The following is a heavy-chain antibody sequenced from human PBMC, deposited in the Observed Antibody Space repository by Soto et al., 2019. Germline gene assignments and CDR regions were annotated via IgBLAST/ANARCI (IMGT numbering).Heavy chain of an antibody. Sequence: GGSLRLSCASSGFTVSSNYMTWVRQAPGEGLEWVSLIYSGGSTYYADSVKGRFTVSRDNSKNTLYLQMNSLRAEDTAVYYCARALTYCSSTSCYNFYYYMDVWGKGTTVTVSS. D-gene: IGHD2-2*02. V-gene: IGHV3-66*01. CDR2: IYSGGST. J-gene: IGHJ6*03. CDR3: ARALTYCSSTSCYNFYYYMDV. CDR1: GFTVSSNY.